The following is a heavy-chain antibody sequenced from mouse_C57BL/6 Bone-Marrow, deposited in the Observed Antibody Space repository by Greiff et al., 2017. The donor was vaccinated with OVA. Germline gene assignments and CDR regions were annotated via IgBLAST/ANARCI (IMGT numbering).Heavy chain of an antibody. J-gene: IGHJ1*03. D-gene: IGHD2-1*01. CDR1: GFSLTSYG. CDR3: ARNEGNYGSYWYFDV. Sequence: VQLKESGPGLVQPSQSLSITCTVSGFSLTSYGVHWVRQSPGKGLEWLGVIWSGGSTDYNAAFISRLSISKDNSKSQVFFKMNSLQADDTAIYYCARNEGNYGSYWYFDVWGTGTTVTVSS. CDR2: IWSGGST. V-gene: IGHV2-2*01.